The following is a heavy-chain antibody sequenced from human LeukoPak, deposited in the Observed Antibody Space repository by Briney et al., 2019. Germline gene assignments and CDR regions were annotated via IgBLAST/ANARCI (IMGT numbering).Heavy chain of an antibody. Sequence: GGSLRLSCTASGFTFSTYGMHWVRQAPGKGLEWVTLISYDGSTKYYSDSVKGRFTLSRDNSKNTLYLQMNSLRAEDTATYYCATYRQIQVPFEFWGQGTLVTVSS. J-gene: IGHJ4*02. D-gene: IGHD5-18*01. CDR1: GFTFSTYG. V-gene: IGHV3-30*03. CDR3: ATYRQIQVPFEF. CDR2: ISYDGSTK.